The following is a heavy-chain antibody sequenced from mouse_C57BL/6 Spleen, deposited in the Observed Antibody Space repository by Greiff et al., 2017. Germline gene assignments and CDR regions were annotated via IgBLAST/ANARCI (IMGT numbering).Heavy chain of an antibody. CDR2: IYPRDGST. V-gene: IGHV1-78*01. J-gene: IGHJ2*01. D-gene: IGHD2-5*01. Sequence: QVHVKQSDAELVKPGASVKISCKVSGYTFTDHTIHWMKQRPEPGLEWIGYIYPRDGSTKYNEKFKGKATLTADKSSSTAYMQLNSLTSEDSAVDCCARYGTYYSNLDYWGQGTTLTVSS. CDR3: ARYGTYYSNLDY. CDR1: GYTFTDHT.